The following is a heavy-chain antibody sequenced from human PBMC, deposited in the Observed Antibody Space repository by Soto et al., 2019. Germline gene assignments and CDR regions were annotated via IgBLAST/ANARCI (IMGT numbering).Heavy chain of an antibody. CDR1: GGSIRSSHS. J-gene: IGHJ4*02. CDR3: PSWLAARLDY. V-gene: IGHV4-4*02. Sequence: PSETLSLTCAVSGGSIRSSHSWSWVRQPPGKGLEWIAEIYQSGSTNYNPSLKSRVTIFDDKSKNEFSLKLSSVTAADTAVYYCPSWLAARLDYWGQGTLVSVSS. CDR2: IYQSGST. D-gene: IGHD6-6*01.